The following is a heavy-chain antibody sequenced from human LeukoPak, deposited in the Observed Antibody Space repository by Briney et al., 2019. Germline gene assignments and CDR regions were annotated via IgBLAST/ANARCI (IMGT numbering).Heavy chain of an antibody. V-gene: IGHV4-59*01. CDR1: GGSISSYY. Sequence: PSETLSLTCTVSGGSISSYYWSWIRQPPGKGLEWIGYIYYSGSTNYNPSLKSRVTISVDTSKNQFSLKLTSVTAADTAVYYCARVAYYSGSGSREFDSWGQGYLVTVSP. CDR3: ARVAYYSGSGSREFDS. J-gene: IGHJ4*02. D-gene: IGHD3-10*01. CDR2: IYYSGST.